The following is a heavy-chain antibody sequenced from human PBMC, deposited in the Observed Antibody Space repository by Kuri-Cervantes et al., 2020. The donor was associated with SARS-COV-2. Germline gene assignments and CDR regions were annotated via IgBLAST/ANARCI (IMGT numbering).Heavy chain of an antibody. CDR1: GFTFSSYS. V-gene: IGHV3-48*02. J-gene: IGHJ6*02. CDR3: ARESVTGTSYYYYYGMDV. CDR2: ISSSSSTI. D-gene: IGHD1-7*01. Sequence: GESLKISCAASGFTFSSYSMNWVRQAPGKGLEWVSYISSSSSTIYYADSVKGRFTISRDNAKNSLYLQMNSLRDEDTAVYYCARESVTGTSYYYYYGMDVWGQGTTVTVSS.